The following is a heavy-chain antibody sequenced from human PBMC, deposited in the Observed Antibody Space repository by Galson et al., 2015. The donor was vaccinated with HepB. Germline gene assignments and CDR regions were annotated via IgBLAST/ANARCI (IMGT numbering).Heavy chain of an antibody. V-gene: IGHV3-23*01. CDR1: GFTFNNCA. J-gene: IGHJ3*02. CDR3: ARADGGGIAFDI. CDR2: ISGSGGNT. D-gene: IGHD1-26*01. Sequence: SLRLSCAASGFTFNNCAMHWVRQAPGKGLEWVSSISGSGGNTYYADSVKGRFTISRDNSKNTLYVQMNSLRAEDTAVYYCARADGGGIAFDIWGQGTMVTVSS.